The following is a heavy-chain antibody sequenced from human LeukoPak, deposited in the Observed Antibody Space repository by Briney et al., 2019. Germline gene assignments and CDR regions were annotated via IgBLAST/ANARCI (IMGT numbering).Heavy chain of an antibody. CDR1: GFTFSSYA. D-gene: IGHD5-24*01. Sequence: GGSLRLSCAASGFTFSSYAMHWVRQAPGKGLEWVAVISYDGSNKYYADSVKGRFTISRDNSKNTLYLQMNSLRAEDTAVYYCARDGYNSLNFDYWGQGTLVTVSS. V-gene: IGHV3-30-3*01. CDR2: ISYDGSNK. J-gene: IGHJ4*02. CDR3: ARDGYNSLNFDY.